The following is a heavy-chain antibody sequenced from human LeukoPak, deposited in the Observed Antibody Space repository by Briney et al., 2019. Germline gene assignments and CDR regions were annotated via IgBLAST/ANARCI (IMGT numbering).Heavy chain of an antibody. V-gene: IGHV4-59*08. CDR2: IYYSGST. D-gene: IGHD6-13*01. J-gene: IGHJ4*02. CDR3: ARTYSSSWIDY. Sequence: SETLSLTCTVPGGSISSYYWSWIRQPPGKGLEWIGYIYYSGSTNYNPSLKSRVTISVDTSKNQFSLKLSSVTAADTAVYYCARTYSSSWIDYWRQGPLVTVSS. CDR1: GGSISSYY.